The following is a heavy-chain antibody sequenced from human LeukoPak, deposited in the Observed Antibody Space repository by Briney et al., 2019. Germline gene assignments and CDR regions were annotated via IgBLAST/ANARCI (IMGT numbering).Heavy chain of an antibody. J-gene: IGHJ6*02. Sequence: SETLSLTCTVSGGSISSSSYYWGWIRQPPGKGLEWIGYIYYSGSTNYNPSLKSRVSISVDTSTSQFSLKLSSVTAADTAVYYCARDGVTPYYYGMDVWGQGTTVTVSS. D-gene: IGHD5-18*01. CDR2: IYYSGST. CDR1: GGSISSSSYY. CDR3: ARDGVTPYYYGMDV. V-gene: IGHV4-61*01.